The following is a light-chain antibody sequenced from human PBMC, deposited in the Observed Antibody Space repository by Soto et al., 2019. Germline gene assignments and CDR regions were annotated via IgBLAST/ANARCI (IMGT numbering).Light chain of an antibody. CDR3: AAWDDGLEGLL. J-gene: IGLJ2*01. CDR2: DDG. Sequence: QSVLTQPPSASGTPGQRVTISCYGGSSSIGRNPVSWSQQLPGTAPKLIIYDDGERPSGVPDRFSGSRSGTSASLAISGLPSEDEADYYCAAWDDGLEGLLFGGGAKLTVL. CDR1: SSSIGRNP. V-gene: IGLV1-44*01.